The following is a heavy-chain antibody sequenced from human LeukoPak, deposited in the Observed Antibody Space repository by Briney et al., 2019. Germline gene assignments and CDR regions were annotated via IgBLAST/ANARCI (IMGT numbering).Heavy chain of an antibody. CDR1: GFTFNRYN. V-gene: IGHV3-21*04. Sequence: PGGSLRLSCAASGFTFNRYNMNWVRGAPGKGLEWVSSISTSSSYIYYADSVRGRFTISRDNAKNSLYLQMNSLRAEDTALYYCANQIHWGQGTLVTVSS. J-gene: IGHJ4*02. CDR2: ISTSSSYI. CDR3: ANQIH.